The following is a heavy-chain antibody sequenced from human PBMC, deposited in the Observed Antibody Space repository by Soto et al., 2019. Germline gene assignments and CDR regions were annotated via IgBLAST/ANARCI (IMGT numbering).Heavy chain of an antibody. Sequence: QVQLVESGGGVVKPGTSLRLSCVATGFTFSNYGIHWVRQAPGRGLERVAVIWHDGSQIYLTDSVRGRFTISRDNSKNTVYLQMNSLRVEDTAVYCCEGRDDPFHVWGQGTMVTVSS. CDR1: GFTFSNYG. J-gene: IGHJ3*01. CDR3: EGRDDPFHV. CDR2: IWHDGSQI. V-gene: IGHV3-33*01.